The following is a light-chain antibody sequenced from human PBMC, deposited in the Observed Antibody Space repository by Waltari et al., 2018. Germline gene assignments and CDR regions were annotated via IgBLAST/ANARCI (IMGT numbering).Light chain of an antibody. V-gene: IGLV3-19*01. Sequence: SSELTQDTAVSVALGQTVWLTGKGDRLRRNYASWYQQQPVQAPILVLYAKDKRPSGVPDRFSGSSSGDTAFLTITGAQAEDEGDYFCDSRDSTGELVVFGGGTTLTVL. CDR1: RLRRNY. CDR2: AKD. CDR3: DSRDSTGELVV. J-gene: IGLJ2*01.